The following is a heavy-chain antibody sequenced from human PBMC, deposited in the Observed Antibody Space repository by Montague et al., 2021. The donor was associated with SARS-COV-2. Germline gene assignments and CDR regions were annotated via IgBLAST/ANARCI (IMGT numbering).Heavy chain of an antibody. CDR2: INHSGST. Sequence: SETLSLTCAVYGGSFSGYYWTWIRQSPRKGLEWIGEINHSGSTNYNPSLKSRVTISVDTSKNQFSLKLSSVTAADTAVYYCACGEITTRGLIYYYGMDVWGRGTTVIVSS. CDR3: ACGEITTRGLIYYYGMDV. CDR1: GGSFSGYY. V-gene: IGHV4-34*01. J-gene: IGHJ6*02. D-gene: IGHD4-11*01.